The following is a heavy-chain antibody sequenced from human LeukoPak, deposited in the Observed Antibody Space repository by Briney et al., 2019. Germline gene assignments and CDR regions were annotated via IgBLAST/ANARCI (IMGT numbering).Heavy chain of an antibody. V-gene: IGHV3-23*01. CDR1: GFTFSSYA. D-gene: IGHD6-13*01. CDR2: ISGSSGST. CDR3: AKAYAGTSPGGAFDI. J-gene: IGHJ3*02. Sequence: GGSLRLSCAASGFTFSSYAMSWVRQAPGKGLEWVSSISGSSGSTYYADSVKGRFTISRDNSKNTLYLPMNSLRAEDTAVYYCAKAYAGTSPGGAFDIWGQGTMVTVSS.